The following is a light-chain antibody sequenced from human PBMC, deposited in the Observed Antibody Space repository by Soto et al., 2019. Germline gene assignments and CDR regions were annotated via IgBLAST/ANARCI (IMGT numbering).Light chain of an antibody. CDR1: QSVCKD. V-gene: IGKV3-15*01. CDR3: QQYNNWAPLT. Sequence: EVVMTQSPATLSVSPGEGATLYCRASQSVCKDVAWYQQEPGQAPRLLIFGASVRATGIPSRFSGSGSGTEFTLTISGLQSEDFAVYSCQQYNNWAPLTFGGGTKV. CDR2: GAS. J-gene: IGKJ4*01.